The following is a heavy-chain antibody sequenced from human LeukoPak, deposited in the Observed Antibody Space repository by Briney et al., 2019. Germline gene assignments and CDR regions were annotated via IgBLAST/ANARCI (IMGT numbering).Heavy chain of an antibody. CDR1: GFTFSNYA. J-gene: IGHJ4*02. V-gene: IGHV3-23*01. CDR2: ISGRVDAK. D-gene: IGHD6-13*01. CDR3: ARDDSSSWYPDY. Sequence: GGSLRLSCTASGFTFSNYAMSWVRQAPGKGLEWVSGISGRVDAKDYADSVKGRFTISRDHSKNTLYLQMNSLRAEDTAVHYCARDDSSSWYPDYWGQGTLVTVSS.